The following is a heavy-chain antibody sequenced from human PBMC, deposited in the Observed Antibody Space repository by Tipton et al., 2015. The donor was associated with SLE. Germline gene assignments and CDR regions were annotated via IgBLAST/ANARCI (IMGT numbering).Heavy chain of an antibody. Sequence: TLSLTCTVSGGSISSSSYYWGWIRQPPGKGLEWIGSIYYSGSTYYNPSLKSRVTISVDRSKNQFSLKLSSVTAADTAVYYCTRLYCSGGSCYSDYWGQGTLVTVSS. CDR3: TRLYCSGGSCYSDY. J-gene: IGHJ4*02. CDR2: IYYSGST. V-gene: IGHV4-39*07. CDR1: GGSISSSSYY. D-gene: IGHD2-15*01.